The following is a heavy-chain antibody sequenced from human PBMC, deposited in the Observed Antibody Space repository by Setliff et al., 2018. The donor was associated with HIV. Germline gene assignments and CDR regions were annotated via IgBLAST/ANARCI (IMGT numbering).Heavy chain of an antibody. Sequence: PSETLSLTCAVSGGSISSGGYSWSWIRQPPGKGLEWIGYIYHSGSTYYNPSLKSRVTISVDRSKNQFSLKLSSVTAADTAVYYCARAPTGVTNAFDIWGQGTMVTVSS. D-gene: IGHD2-8*02. CDR3: ARAPTGVTNAFDI. V-gene: IGHV4-30-2*01. CDR1: GGSISSGGYS. CDR2: IYHSGST. J-gene: IGHJ3*02.